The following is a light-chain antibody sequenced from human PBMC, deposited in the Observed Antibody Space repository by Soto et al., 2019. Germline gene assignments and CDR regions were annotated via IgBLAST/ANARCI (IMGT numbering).Light chain of an antibody. V-gene: IGKV2-28*01. Sequence: DIVMTQSPLSLPVTPGEPASISCRSSQSLVHRNGYNYLDWYLQKPGQSPQLLIYLGSNRASGVPDRFSGSGSGTDCTLKISRVEAEDVGVYYCMQALQTPRTFGQGTKVEIK. CDR3: MQALQTPRT. CDR2: LGS. J-gene: IGKJ1*01. CDR1: QSLVHRNGYNY.